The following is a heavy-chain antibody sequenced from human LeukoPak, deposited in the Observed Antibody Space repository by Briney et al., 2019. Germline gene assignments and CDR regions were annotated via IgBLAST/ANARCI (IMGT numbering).Heavy chain of an antibody. D-gene: IGHD3-10*01. Sequence: PGGSLRLSCAASGFTLSSYWMHWVRQAPGKGLVWVSRINSDGSSTSYADSVKGRFTISRDNAKNTLYLQMNSLRAEDTALYYCARLSAYYYGSFFYYYMDVWGKGTTVTVSS. J-gene: IGHJ6*03. CDR3: ARLSAYYYGSFFYYYMDV. CDR1: GFTLSSYW. CDR2: INSDGSST. V-gene: IGHV3-74*01.